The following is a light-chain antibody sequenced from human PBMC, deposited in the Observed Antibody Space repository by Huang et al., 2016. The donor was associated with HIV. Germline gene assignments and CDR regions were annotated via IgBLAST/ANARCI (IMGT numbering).Light chain of an antibody. CDR3: MQGLQPPPT. CDR2: LGS. V-gene: IGKV2-28*01. J-gene: IGKJ2*01. Sequence: DIVMTQSPLSLPVTPGQPASISCRSSQNLLYSSGHNRLVWYLLNPGRYPHLLVFLGSYRASWVPGRVTGSVSGTNFTLEISRVEAEDTGTYYCMQGLQPPPTFGQGTKLEI. CDR1: QNLLYSSGHNR.